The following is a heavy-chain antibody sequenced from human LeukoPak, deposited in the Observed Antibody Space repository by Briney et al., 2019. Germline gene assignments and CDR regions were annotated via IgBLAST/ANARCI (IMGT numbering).Heavy chain of an antibody. CDR3: AREGSGSYFDY. CDR1: GFTVSSNY. CDR2: IYSGGST. D-gene: IGHD3-10*01. Sequence: PGGSLRLSCAASGFTVSSNYMSRVRQAPGKGLEWVSVIYSGGSTYYADSVKGRFTISRDNSKNTLYLQMNSLRAEDTAVYYCAREGSGSYFDYWGQGTLVTVSS. V-gene: IGHV3-53*01. J-gene: IGHJ4*02.